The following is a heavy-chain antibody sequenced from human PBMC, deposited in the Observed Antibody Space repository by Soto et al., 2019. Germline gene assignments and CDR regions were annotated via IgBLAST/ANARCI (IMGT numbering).Heavy chain of an antibody. J-gene: IGHJ4*02. Sequence: QVQLQQWGAGLLKPSETLSLTCAVYGGSFSGYYWSWIRQPPGKGLEWIGEINHSGSTNYNPSLKRRVTISVDPSKNQFSLKLSSVTAADTAVYYCARGVATVVTSYFDYWGQGTLVTVSS. CDR1: GGSFSGYY. V-gene: IGHV4-34*01. D-gene: IGHD5-12*01. CDR3: ARGVATVVTSYFDY. CDR2: INHSGST.